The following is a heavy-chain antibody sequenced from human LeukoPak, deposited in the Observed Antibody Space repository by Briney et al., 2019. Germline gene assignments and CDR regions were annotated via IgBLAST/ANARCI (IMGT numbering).Heavy chain of an antibody. V-gene: IGHV3-11*01. CDR1: GFTFSDYY. CDR3: ARRGTTYCTVDSCHPNWFDP. CDR2: IDGAGSVT. D-gene: IGHD2-15*01. J-gene: IGHJ5*02. Sequence: PGGSLRLSCAASGFTFSDYYMTRIRQAPGRGLEWISYIDGAGSVTKYADSLKGRFTISRDNAKSSLYLLINSLRAEDTAIYYCARRGTTYCTVDSCHPNWFDPWGQGTLVTVSS.